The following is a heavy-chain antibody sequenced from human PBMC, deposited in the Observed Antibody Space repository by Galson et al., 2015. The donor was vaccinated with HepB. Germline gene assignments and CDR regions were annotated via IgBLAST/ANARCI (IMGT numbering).Heavy chain of an antibody. D-gene: IGHD3-10*01. V-gene: IGHV3-23*01. CDR2: IGSDGSST. CDR1: GFTFSSYA. J-gene: IGHJ6*02. Sequence: SLRLSCAASGFTFSSYAMSWVRQAPGKGLEWVSAIGSDGSSTFYADSVKGRSTISRDNSGNTLYLQMNRLRAEDTAIYCCAKDLGVRGEYYYYGMDVWGQGTTVTVSS. CDR3: AKDLGVRGEYYYYGMDV.